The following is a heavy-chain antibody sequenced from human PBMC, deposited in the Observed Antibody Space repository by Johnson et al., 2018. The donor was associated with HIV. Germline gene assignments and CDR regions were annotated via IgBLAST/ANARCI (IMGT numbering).Heavy chain of an antibody. V-gene: IGHV3-30-3*01. J-gene: IGHJ3*01. CDR3: ATFGYTSGWIVTDDAFDV. Sequence: QMLLVESGGGVVQPGRSLRLSCAASGFTFSNYAMHWVRQAPGKGLEWVAVISYDGSSKYYAESLKGRISISRDNSMNTLYLQMNSLRAEDTAVYYCATFGYTSGWIVTDDAFDVWGHGTLVTVSS. CDR2: ISYDGSSK. D-gene: IGHD6-19*01. CDR1: GFTFSNYA.